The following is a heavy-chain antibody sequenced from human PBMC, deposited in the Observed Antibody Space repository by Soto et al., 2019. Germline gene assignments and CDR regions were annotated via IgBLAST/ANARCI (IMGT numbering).Heavy chain of an antibody. CDR3: AKVRYSSPMGYYYGMDV. D-gene: IGHD6-19*01. J-gene: IGHJ6*02. V-gene: IGHV1-69*13. Sequence: SVKVSCKASRVAFSKFIVTWVRQAPGLGLEWVGGIIPIFGTANYAQKFQGRVTITADESTSTSYMEVNNLRSEDTAVYYCAKVRYSSPMGYYYGMDVWGQGTTVTVSS. CDR1: RVAFSKFI. CDR2: IIPIFGTA.